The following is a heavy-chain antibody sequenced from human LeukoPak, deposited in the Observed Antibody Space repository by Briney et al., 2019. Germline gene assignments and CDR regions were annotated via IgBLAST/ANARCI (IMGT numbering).Heavy chain of an antibody. J-gene: IGHJ6*03. CDR1: GGTFNSYA. CDR3: ANLGSDYYYYMDV. Sequence: ASVKVSCKASGGTFNSYAINWVRQAPGQGLGWMGGIIPIFGTPNYAQNFQGRLTITADKSTSTAYMELSSLRSEDTAVYYCANLGSDYYYYMDVWGKGTTVTVSS. CDR2: IIPIFGTP. D-gene: IGHD2-15*01. V-gene: IGHV1-69*06.